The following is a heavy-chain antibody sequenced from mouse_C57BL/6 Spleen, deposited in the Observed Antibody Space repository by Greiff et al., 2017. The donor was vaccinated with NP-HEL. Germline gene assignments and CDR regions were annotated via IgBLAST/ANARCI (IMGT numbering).Heavy chain of an antibody. D-gene: IGHD3-2*02. CDR2: ISYDGSN. CDR3: ARDSGYGYYFDY. Sequence: EVKLMESGPGLVKPSQSLSLTCSVTGYSITSGYYWNWIRQFPGNKLEWMGYISYDGSNNYNPSLKNRISITRDTSKNQFFLKLNSVTTEDTATYYCARDSGYGYYFDYWGQGTTLTVSS. V-gene: IGHV3-6*01. J-gene: IGHJ2*01. CDR1: GYSITSGYY.